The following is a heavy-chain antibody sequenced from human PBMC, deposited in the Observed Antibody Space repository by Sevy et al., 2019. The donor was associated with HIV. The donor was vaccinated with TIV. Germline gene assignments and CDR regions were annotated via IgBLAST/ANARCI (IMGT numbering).Heavy chain of an antibody. D-gene: IGHD3-10*01. J-gene: IGHJ4*02. V-gene: IGHV3-23*01. CDR3: ARDTYHYGSGSYSVPYFDY. Sequence: GGSLRLSCAASGFTFSTYAMNWVRQAPGKGLEWVSSISNGGSGGSTDYADSVRGRFTISRDNSKNTLYLQMNSLRVEDTALYYCARDTYHYGSGSYSVPYFDYWGQGTRVTVSS. CDR2: ISNGGSGGST. CDR1: GFTFSTYA.